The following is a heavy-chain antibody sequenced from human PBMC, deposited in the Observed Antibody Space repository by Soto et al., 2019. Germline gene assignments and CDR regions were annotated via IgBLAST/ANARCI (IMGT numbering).Heavy chain of an antibody. Sequence: SETLSLTCTVSGGSISSGGYYWSWIRQHPGKSLERNGYIYSSGSTYYNPSLKSRFTISVDTSKNQFSLKLSSVTAADTAVYYCARSRRDYDILTGSKVPFYYFDYWGQGTLVTVSS. CDR2: IYSSGST. CDR3: ARSRRDYDILTGSKVPFYYFDY. D-gene: IGHD3-9*01. J-gene: IGHJ4*02. CDR1: GGSISSGGYY. V-gene: IGHV4-31*03.